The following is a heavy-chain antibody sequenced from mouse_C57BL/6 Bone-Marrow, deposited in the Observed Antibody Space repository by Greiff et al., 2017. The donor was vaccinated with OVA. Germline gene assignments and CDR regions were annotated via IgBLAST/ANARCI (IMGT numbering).Heavy chain of an antibody. CDR3: ARGVITPEPPDY. CDR2: INSDGGST. Sequence: EVKLMESGGGLVQPGESLKLSCESNEYEFPSHDMSWVRKTPEKRLELVAAINSDGGSTYYPDTMERRFIISRDNTKKTLYLQNSSLRSEDTALYYCARGVITPEPPDYWGQGTTLTVSS. J-gene: IGHJ2*01. CDR1: EYEFPSHD. V-gene: IGHV5-2*01. D-gene: IGHD2-4*01.